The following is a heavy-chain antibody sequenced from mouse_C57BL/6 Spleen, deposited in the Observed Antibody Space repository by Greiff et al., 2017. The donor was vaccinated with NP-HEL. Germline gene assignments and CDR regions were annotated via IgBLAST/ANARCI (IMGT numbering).Heavy chain of an antibody. Sequence: EVMLVESGAELVKPGASVKLSCTASGFNIKDYYMHWVKQRTEQGLEWIGRIDPEDGETKYAPKFQGKATITADTSSNTAYLQLSSLTSEDTAVYYCASSTVVAEDFDVWGTGTTVTVSS. D-gene: IGHD1-1*01. CDR3: ASSTVVAEDFDV. CDR2: IDPEDGET. J-gene: IGHJ1*03. CDR1: GFNIKDYY. V-gene: IGHV14-2*01.